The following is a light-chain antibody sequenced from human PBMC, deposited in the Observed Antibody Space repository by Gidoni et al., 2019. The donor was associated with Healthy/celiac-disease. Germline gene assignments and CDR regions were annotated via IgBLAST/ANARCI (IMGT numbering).Light chain of an antibody. J-gene: IGKJ4*01. CDR2: KAS. CDR3: QQYNSYPGLT. V-gene: IGKV1-5*03. CDR1: QSIRSW. Sequence: DIQMTQSPSTLSASVGDRVTITCRASQSIRSWLAWYQQKPGKAPKLLIYKASSLESGVPSRFSGSGSGTEFTLTISSLQPDDFATYYCQQYNSYPGLTFXGXTKVEIK.